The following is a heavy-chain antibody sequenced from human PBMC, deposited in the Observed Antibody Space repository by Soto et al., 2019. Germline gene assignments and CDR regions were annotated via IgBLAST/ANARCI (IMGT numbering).Heavy chain of an antibody. V-gene: IGHV1-58*02. J-gene: IGHJ4*02. CDR1: GFTFTSSA. CDR2: IVVGSGNT. Sequence: VKVSCKASGFTFTSSAMQWVRQARGQRLEWIGWIVVGSGNTNYAQKFQERVTITRDMSTSTAYMELSSLRSEDTAVYYCARYNGDYGVYFDYWGQGTLVTVSS. CDR3: ARYNGDYGVYFDY. D-gene: IGHD4-17*01.